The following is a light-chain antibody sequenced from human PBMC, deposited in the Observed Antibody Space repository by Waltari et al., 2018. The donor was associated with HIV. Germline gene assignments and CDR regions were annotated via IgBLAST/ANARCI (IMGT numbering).Light chain of an antibody. Sequence: DIQMTQSPSSLSASVGDRVTITCRASQISSSHLNGFQQRPGKAPHLLIYAASNLQSVSPSSFSGSASGAEFNLTISSLQHEDFAIYCRQQTHNPPLTFGGGTKVDI. CDR2: AAS. J-gene: IGKJ4*01. CDR3: QQTHNPPLT. V-gene: IGKV1-39*01. CDR1: QISSSH.